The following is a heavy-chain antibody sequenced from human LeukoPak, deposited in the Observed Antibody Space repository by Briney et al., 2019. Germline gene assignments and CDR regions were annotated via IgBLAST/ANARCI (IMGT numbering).Heavy chain of an antibody. J-gene: IGHJ4*02. Sequence: GESLKISCKGSGYNFTNYWIGWVRQKPGKGLECMGIIYPDDSDTRYSPSFYGQVIISVDKSISTAHLQWSSLKASGTAMYFCARAEDGYSAFDDWGQGTLVTVSS. D-gene: IGHD5-24*01. CDR3: ARAEDGYSAFDD. V-gene: IGHV5-51*01. CDR2: IYPDDSDT. CDR1: GYNFTNYW.